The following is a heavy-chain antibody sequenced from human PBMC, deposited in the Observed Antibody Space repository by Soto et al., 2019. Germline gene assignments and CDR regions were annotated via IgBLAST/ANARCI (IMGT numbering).Heavy chain of an antibody. J-gene: IGHJ5*02. D-gene: IGHD3-3*01. CDR2: INPSGGST. Sequence: ASVKVSCKASGYTFTSYYVHWVRQAPGQGLEWMGIINPSGGSTSYAQKFQGRVTMTRDTSTSTVYMEPSSLRSEDTAVYYCASSEGDFWSGYWFDPWGQGTLVTVSS. V-gene: IGHV1-46*01. CDR1: GYTFTSYY. CDR3: ASSEGDFWSGYWFDP.